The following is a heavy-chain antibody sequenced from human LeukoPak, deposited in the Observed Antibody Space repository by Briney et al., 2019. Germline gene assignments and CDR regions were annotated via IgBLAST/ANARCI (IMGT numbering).Heavy chain of an antibody. D-gene: IGHD6-19*01. CDR3: ASSGWYQVVVY. CDR2: IYYSGST. V-gene: IGHV4-39*07. Sequence: PSETLSLTCTVSGGSISSSNYYWGWIRQPPWKGLEWIGSIYYSGSTYYNPSLKSRVTISVDTSKNQFSLKLSSVTAADTAVYYCASSGWYQVVVYWGQGTLVTVSS. CDR1: GGSISSSNYY. J-gene: IGHJ4*02.